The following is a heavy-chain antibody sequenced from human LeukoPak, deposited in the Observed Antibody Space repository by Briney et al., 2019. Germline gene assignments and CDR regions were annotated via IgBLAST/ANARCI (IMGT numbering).Heavy chain of an antibody. CDR1: GFAFSTYS. J-gene: IGHJ6*03. CDR3: ARVKAGATVENFYYYYMDV. D-gene: IGHD1/OR15-1a*01. V-gene: IGHV3-21*01. CDR2: ITSISSYI. Sequence: PGGSLRLSCAASGFAFSTYSMNWVRQAPGKGLEWVSSITSISSYIKYSDSVRGRFTISRDNAKNSLYLQMNSLRAEDTAVHYCARVKAGATVENFYYYYMDVWGKGTTVTVSS.